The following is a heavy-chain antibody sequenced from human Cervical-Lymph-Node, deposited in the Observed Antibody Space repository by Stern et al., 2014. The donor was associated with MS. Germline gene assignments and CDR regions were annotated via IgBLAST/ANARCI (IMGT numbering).Heavy chain of an antibody. V-gene: IGHV3-7*01. J-gene: IGHJ4*02. CDR1: GFNFNQFW. CDR3: VRESYGDYI. Sequence: QLVESGGGLVQPGGSLRLSCAASGFNFNQFWMTWVRQAPGKGLEWVANIKQDGSDKNYVDSVRGRFSISRDNAKNSLFLQMNSLRAEDTAVYYCVRESYGDYIWGQGTLVTVSS. D-gene: IGHD4-17*01. CDR2: IKQDGSDK.